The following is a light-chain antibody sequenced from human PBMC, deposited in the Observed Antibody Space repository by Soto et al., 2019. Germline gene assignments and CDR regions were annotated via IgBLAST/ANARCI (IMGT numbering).Light chain of an antibody. CDR3: QQYNSYSRT. CDR1: QNIISW. V-gene: IGKV1-5*03. Sequence: DIQMTQSPSTLSASVGDRVTITCRASQNIISWLAWYQQKPGKAPKLLIYQASSLEGGVPSRFSGSGSGTEFTLTISSLQPDDFATYYCQQYNSYSRTFGQGTKVEVK. J-gene: IGKJ1*01. CDR2: QAS.